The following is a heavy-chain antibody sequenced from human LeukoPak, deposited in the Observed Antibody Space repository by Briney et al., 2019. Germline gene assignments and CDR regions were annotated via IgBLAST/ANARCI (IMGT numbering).Heavy chain of an antibody. J-gene: IGHJ3*02. CDR2: IWYDGSNK. CDR3: AKDPVPSGPDAFDI. Sequence: PGGSLRLSCAASGFTFSSYGMHWVRQAPGKGLEWVAVIWYDGSNKYYADSVKGRFTISRDNSKNTLYLQMNSLRAEDTAVYYCAKDPVPSGPDAFDIWGQGTMVTVSS. V-gene: IGHV3-33*06. CDR1: GFTFSSYG. D-gene: IGHD5-12*01.